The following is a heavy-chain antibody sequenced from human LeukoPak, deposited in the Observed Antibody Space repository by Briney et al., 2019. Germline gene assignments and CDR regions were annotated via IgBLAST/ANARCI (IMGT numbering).Heavy chain of an antibody. CDR2: IIPILGIA. D-gene: IGHD3-22*01. J-gene: IGHJ4*02. V-gene: IGHV1-69*04. CDR3: ETYYHDSSGYYYYDY. Sequence: SVKVSCKASGGTFSSYAISWVRQAPGQGLEWMGRIIPILGIANYAQKFQGRVTITADKSTSTAYMELSSLRSEDTAVYYCETYYHDSSGYYYYDYWGQGTLVTVSS. CDR1: GGTFSSYA.